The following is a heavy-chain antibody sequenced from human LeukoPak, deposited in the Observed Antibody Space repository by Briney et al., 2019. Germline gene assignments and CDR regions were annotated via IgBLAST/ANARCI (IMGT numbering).Heavy chain of an antibody. CDR3: TRTEPYGSGSYRDY. D-gene: IGHD3-10*01. V-gene: IGHV3-33*05. J-gene: IGHJ4*02. CDR1: GFTFSSYG. Sequence: GGSLRPSCAASGFTFSSYGMHWVRQAPGKGLEWVAVISYDGSNKYYADSVKGRFTISRDNSKNTLYLQMNSLKTEDTAVYYCTRTEPYGSGSYRDYWGQGTLVAVSS. CDR2: ISYDGSNK.